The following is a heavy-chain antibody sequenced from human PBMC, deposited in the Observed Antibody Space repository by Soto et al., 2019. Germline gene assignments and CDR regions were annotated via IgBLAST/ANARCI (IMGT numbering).Heavy chain of an antibody. J-gene: IGHJ4*02. V-gene: IGHV3-15*01. D-gene: IGHD2-2*01. CDR1: GFTFSNAW. Sequence: EVQLVESGGGLVKPGGSLRLSCAASGFTFSNAWMSWVRQAPGKGLEWVGHIKSKTDGGTTNYAAPVKGRFTISRDDSXXTRSLQRHSLKREGTAVYYCTSVLSGWRLVVPGGGWGQGTLVTVSS. CDR3: TSVLSGWRLVVPGGG. CDR2: IKSKTDGGTT.